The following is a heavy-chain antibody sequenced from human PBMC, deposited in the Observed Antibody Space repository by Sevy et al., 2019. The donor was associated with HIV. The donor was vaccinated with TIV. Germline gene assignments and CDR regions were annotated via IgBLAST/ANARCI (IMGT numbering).Heavy chain of an antibody. V-gene: IGHV3-23*01. CDR1: GFTVVSYA. D-gene: IGHD3-22*01. CDR3: AGGRFDSSGSFDAFDI. CDR2: IYGNGSTT. J-gene: IGHJ3*02. Sequence: GGSLRLSCKPSGFTVVSYAMNWVRQAPGKGLEWVSTIYGNGSTTYHADSLRGRFSISRDDSKNTLYLQMNSLKTEDTAVYYCAGGRFDSSGSFDAFDIWGQGTMVTVSS.